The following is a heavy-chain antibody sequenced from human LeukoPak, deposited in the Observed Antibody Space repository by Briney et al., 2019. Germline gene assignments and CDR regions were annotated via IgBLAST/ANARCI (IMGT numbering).Heavy chain of an antibody. CDR1: GFTFSSYW. Sequence: GGSLRLSCAASGFTFSSYWMHWVRQAPGKGLVWVSRINSGGSTTSYADSVKGRFTISRDNAKNTLYLQMNSLRAEDTAVYYCARDNWKAFAFDIWGQGTMVTVSS. J-gene: IGHJ3*02. CDR3: ARDNWKAFAFDI. V-gene: IGHV3-74*01. CDR2: INSGGSTT. D-gene: IGHD1-20*01.